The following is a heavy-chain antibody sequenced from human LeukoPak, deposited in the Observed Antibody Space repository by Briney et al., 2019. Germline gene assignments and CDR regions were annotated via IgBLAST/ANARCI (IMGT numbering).Heavy chain of an antibody. CDR3: VREGFYFFDF. Sequence: GGSLRLSCAASGFAFTNNFMSWVRQVPGKGLEWVANIKQDGSETTYADSVRGRFTIFRDNAKDSVYLQMNSLRAEDSATYYCVREGFYFFDFWGQGTLVTVSS. V-gene: IGHV3-7*01. CDR2: IKQDGSET. J-gene: IGHJ4*01. CDR1: GFAFTNNF.